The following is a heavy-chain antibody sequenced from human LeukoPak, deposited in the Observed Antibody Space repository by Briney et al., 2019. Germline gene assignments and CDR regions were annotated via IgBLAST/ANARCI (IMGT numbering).Heavy chain of an antibody. J-gene: IGHJ3*02. Sequence: PSETLSLTCTVSGGSISTTDYFWGWIRQPPGKGLEWIGSIYYSGNTYYNPSLKSRVNIYVDTSKHQFSLKLNSVTAADTAVYFCARQALYSGFDSPPLYAFDIWGQGTMVTVSS. D-gene: IGHD5-12*01. CDR2: IYYSGNT. CDR3: ARQALYSGFDSPPLYAFDI. V-gene: IGHV4-39*01. CDR1: GGSISTTDYF.